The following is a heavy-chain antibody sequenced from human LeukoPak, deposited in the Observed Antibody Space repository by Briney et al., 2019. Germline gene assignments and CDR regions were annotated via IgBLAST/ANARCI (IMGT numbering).Heavy chain of an antibody. V-gene: IGHV1-8*03. CDR3: ARQYDSSGYYHDAFDI. CDR2: MNPNSGNT. CDR1: GYTFTSYD. D-gene: IGHD3-22*01. Sequence: AASVKVSCKASGYTFTSYDINWVRQATGQGLEWMGWMNPNSGNTGYAQKFQGRVTITRNTSISTAYMELSSLRSEDTAVYYCARQYDSSGYYHDAFDIWGQGTMVTVSS. J-gene: IGHJ3*02.